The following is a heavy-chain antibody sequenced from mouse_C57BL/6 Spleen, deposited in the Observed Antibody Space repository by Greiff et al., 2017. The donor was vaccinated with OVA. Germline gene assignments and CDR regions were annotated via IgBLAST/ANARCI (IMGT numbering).Heavy chain of an antibody. J-gene: IGHJ2*01. CDR2: ISSGSSTF. CDR3: EGGEIYGYYFDY. V-gene: IGHV5-17*01. Sequence: EVKLVESGGGLVKPGGSLKLSCAASGFTFSDYGMHWVRQAPEKGLEWVAYISSGSSTFYYADPAKGRFTISRDNAKNTLFLQVTSLGSEDTAMYYSEGGEIYGYYFDYWGQGTTLTVSS. CDR1: GFTFSDYG. D-gene: IGHD1-1*01.